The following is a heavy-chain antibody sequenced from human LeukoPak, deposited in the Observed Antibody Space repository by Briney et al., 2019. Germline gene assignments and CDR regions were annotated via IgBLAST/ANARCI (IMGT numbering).Heavy chain of an antibody. V-gene: IGHV3-23*01. D-gene: IGHD6-19*01. CDR1: GFTFNDYA. Sequence: GGSLRLSCAASGFTFNDYAMSGVRQAPGKGLEWVSGISGSGRITYYADSVKGRLTISRDNSKNTLYLQMNSLRGEDTAIYFCAKEITGWYAYWGQGTLVTVSS. J-gene: IGHJ4*02. CDR3: AKEITGWYAY. CDR2: ISGSGRIT.